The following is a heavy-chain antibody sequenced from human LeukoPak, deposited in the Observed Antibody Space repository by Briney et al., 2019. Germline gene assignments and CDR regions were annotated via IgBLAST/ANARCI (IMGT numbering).Heavy chain of an antibody. V-gene: IGHV1-18*01. D-gene: IGHD6-19*01. J-gene: IGHJ4*02. CDR1: VYTFTIYG. CDR3: ARDVSDGGWPFDY. Sequence: ASVTVSFTSSVYTFTIYGISWVRQAPGQGLEWMGWISAYNGNTNYAQKLQGRVTMTTDTSTSTAYMELRSLRSDDTAVYYCARDVSDGGWPFDYWGQGTLVTVSS. CDR2: ISAYNGNT.